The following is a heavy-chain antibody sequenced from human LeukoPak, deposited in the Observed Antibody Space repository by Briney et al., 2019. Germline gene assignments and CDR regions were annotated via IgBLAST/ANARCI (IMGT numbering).Heavy chain of an antibody. D-gene: IGHD3-16*01. CDR2: IGVSDGIT. J-gene: IGHJ6*03. CDR3: AKDSPWGINYMDV. V-gene: IGHV3-23*01. Sequence: GGSLRLSCAVSGITFSSYAMSWVRQAPGKGLEWVSSIGVSDGITYYAVSVKGRFTISRDNSKNTLYLQMNSLRAEDTAIYYCAKDSPWGINYMDVRGKGTTVTVSS. CDR1: GITFSSYA.